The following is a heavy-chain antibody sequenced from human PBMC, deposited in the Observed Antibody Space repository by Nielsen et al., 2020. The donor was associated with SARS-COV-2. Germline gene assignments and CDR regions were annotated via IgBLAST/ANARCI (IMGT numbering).Heavy chain of an antibody. J-gene: IGHJ6*03. CDR3: AREGPASSWYTPTHYYYYYMDV. D-gene: IGHD6-13*01. Sequence: WIRQPPGKGLEWVSYISSSSYTNYADSVKGRFTISRDNAKNSLYLQMNSLRAEDTTVYYCAREGPASSWYTPTHYYYYYMDVWGKGTTVTVSS. V-gene: IGHV3-11*06. CDR2: ISSSSYT.